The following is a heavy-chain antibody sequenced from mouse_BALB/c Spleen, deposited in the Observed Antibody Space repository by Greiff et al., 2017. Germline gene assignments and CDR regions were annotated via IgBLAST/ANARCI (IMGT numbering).Heavy chain of an antibody. CDR3: ARNYAYAMDD. V-gene: IGHV5-17*02. Sequence: EVQRVESGGGLVQPGGSRKLSCAASGFTFSSFGMHWVRQAPEKGLEWVAYISSGSSTIYYADTVKGRFTISRDNPKNTLFLQMTSLRSEDTAMYYCARNYAYAMDDWGQGTSVTVSS. J-gene: IGHJ4*01. CDR1: GFTFSSFG. CDR2: ISSGSSTI. D-gene: IGHD2-4*01.